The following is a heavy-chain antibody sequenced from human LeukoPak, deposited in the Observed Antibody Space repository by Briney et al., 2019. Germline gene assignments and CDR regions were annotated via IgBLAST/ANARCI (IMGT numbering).Heavy chain of an antibody. D-gene: IGHD6-13*01. CDR2: INPNSGGT. CDR1: GYTFTGYY. Sequence: GASVKVSCKASGYTFTGYYMHWVRQAPGQGLEWMGWINPNSGGTNYAQKFQGRVTMTRDTSISTAYMELSRLRSDDTAVYYCARRGGYSSSLSWFDPWGQGTLVTVSS. V-gene: IGHV1-2*02. J-gene: IGHJ5*02. CDR3: ARRGGYSSSLSWFDP.